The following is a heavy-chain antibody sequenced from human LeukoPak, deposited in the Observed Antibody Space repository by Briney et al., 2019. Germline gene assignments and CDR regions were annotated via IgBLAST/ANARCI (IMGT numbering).Heavy chain of an antibody. V-gene: IGHV4-59*01. CDR3: ARDTYYYDSSGYPT. CDR1: GGSISSYY. D-gene: IGHD3-22*01. Sequence: SETLSLTCTVSGGSISSYYWSWIRQPPGKGLEWIGYIYYSGSTNYNPSLKSRVTISVDTSKNQFSLKLSSVTAADTAVYYCARDTYYYDSSGYPTWGQGTLVTVSS. CDR2: IYYSGST. J-gene: IGHJ5*02.